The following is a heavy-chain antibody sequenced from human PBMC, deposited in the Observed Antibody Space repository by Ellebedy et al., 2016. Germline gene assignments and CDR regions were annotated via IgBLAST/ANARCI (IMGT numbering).Heavy chain of an antibody. CDR3: ARGREILWFGELSGDDWFDP. V-gene: IGHV1-18*01. CDR2: ISAYNGNT. D-gene: IGHD3-10*01. Sequence: ASVKVSCKASGYTFTSYGISWVRQAPGQGLEWMGWISAYNGNTNYAQKLQGRVTMTTDTSTSTAYMELRSLRSDDTAVYYCARGREILWFGELSGDDWFDPWGQGTLVTVSS. J-gene: IGHJ5*02. CDR1: GYTFTSYG.